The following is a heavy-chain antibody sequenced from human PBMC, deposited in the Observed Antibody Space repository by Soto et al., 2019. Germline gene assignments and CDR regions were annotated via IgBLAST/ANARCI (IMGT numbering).Heavy chain of an antibody. J-gene: IGHJ6*02. Sequence: QVQLVQSGAEVKKPGSSVKVSCKASGGTFSSYTISWVRQAPGQGLEWMGRIIPILGIANYAQKFQGRVTITADKSTSTAYMGLSSLRSEDAAVYYCARLRDSDGMDVWGQGTTVTVSS. CDR3: ARLRDSDGMDV. CDR2: IIPILGIA. V-gene: IGHV1-69*02. D-gene: IGHD1-26*01. CDR1: GGTFSSYT.